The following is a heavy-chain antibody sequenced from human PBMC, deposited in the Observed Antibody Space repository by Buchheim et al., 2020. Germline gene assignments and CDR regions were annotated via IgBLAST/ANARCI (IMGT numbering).Heavy chain of an antibody. Sequence: QVHLVESGGGVVQPGRSLRLSCAASGFDFSGCGMHWGRQAPGKGLEWVAVISSDGNKKYYADSVNGRFTIFRDNSRNTLYLQMDSLWPEDTAVYYCAKDLSGSYWSADHWGQGTL. D-gene: IGHD1-26*01. CDR2: ISSDGNKK. J-gene: IGHJ5*02. V-gene: IGHV3-30*18. CDR3: AKDLSGSYWSADH. CDR1: GFDFSGCG.